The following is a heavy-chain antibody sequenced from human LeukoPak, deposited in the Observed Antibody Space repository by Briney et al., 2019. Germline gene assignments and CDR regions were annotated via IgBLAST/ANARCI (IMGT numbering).Heavy chain of an antibody. D-gene: IGHD3-10*01. CDR3: ARARYGSGSYHYMDV. J-gene: IGHJ6*03. CDR1: GGSISTYY. V-gene: IGHV4-4*07. CDR2: IFTSGST. Sequence: SETLSLTCSVSGGSISTYYWSWIRQPAGKGLEWIGRIFTSGSTNYNPSLKSRVTMSVDTSKNQFSLKVNSVTAADTAVYYCARARYGSGSYHYMDVWGKGTTVTISS.